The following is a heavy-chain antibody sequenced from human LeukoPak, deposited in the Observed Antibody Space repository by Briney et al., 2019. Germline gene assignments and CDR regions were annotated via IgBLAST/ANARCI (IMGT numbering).Heavy chain of an antibody. CDR2: ISAYNGST. CDR3: ARGDCSSTSCFFLRAIVPTFQH. J-gene: IGHJ1*01. V-gene: IGHV1-18*01. Sequence: GASVKVSCKASDFSFTSYGMSWVRQAPGQGLEWMGWISAYNGSTKYAQKLQGRVTMTTDTSTSTAYMELSSLRSEDTAVYYCARGDCSSTSCFFLRAIVPTFQHWGQGTLVTVSS. CDR1: DFSFTSYG. D-gene: IGHD2-2*01.